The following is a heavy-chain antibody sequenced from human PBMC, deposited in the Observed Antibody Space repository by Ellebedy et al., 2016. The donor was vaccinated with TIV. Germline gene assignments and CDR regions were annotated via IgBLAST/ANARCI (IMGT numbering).Heavy chain of an antibody. CDR3: AKDGGITLRGKGAFDF. CDR2: ISGCGATT. Sequence: PGGSLRLSCVVSGFSFRASAMSWVRQAPGKGLEWVSHISGCGATTHYADTVTGRVTISRDNSKNTLYLEVNSLRLEDTAVYYCAKDGGITLRGKGAFDFWGRGTNVTVS. V-gene: IGHV3-23*01. CDR1: GFSFRASA. D-gene: IGHD1-14*01. J-gene: IGHJ3*01.